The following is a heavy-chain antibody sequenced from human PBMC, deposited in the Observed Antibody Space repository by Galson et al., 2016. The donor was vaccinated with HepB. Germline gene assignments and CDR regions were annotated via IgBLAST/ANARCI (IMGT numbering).Heavy chain of an antibody. CDR2: ISYDGSNK. Sequence: SLRLSCAASGFTFSSYAMHWVRQAPGKGLEWVATISYDGSNKYYADSVKGRFTISRDSSKNTLYLQMNSLRDEDTAVYYCGRDRHSGSYYGYFDYWGQGTLVTVSS. V-gene: IGHV3-30*04. CDR3: GRDRHSGSYYGYFDY. D-gene: IGHD1-26*01. J-gene: IGHJ4*02. CDR1: GFTFSSYA.